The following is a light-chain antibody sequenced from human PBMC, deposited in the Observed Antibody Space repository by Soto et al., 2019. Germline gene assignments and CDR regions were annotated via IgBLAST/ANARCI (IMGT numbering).Light chain of an antibody. CDR2: GAS. V-gene: IGKV1-5*01. CDR1: QNINNW. J-gene: IGKJ1*01. CDR3: LQDINYPWT. Sequence: DIQMTQSPGTLSSCIGGIVTITCRASQNINNWIAWYQQKPGKAPKFLIYGASNLQSGVPPRFSGSGSGTDFTLAISSLQPEDSATYYCLQDINYPWTFGQGTKVDIK.